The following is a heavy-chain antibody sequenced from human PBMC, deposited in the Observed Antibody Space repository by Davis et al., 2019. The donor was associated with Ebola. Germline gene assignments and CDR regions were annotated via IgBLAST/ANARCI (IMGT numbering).Heavy chain of an antibody. CDR2: INPSGGST. V-gene: IGHV1-46*01. CDR1: GYTFTSYD. D-gene: IGHD3-22*01. J-gene: IGHJ4*02. Sequence: ASVKVSCKTSGYTFTSYDINWVRQAPGQGLEWMGIINPSGGSTSYAQRFQGRVTMTRDTSTSTVYMELSSLRSEDTAVYYCARSITMIVVVPAHWGQGTLVTVSS. CDR3: ARSITMIVVVPAH.